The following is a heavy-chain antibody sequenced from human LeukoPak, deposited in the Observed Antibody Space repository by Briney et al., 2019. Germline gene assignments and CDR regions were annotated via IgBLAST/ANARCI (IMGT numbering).Heavy chain of an antibody. Sequence: GGSLRLSCAASGFTVISNYMNWVRQAPGKGLEWVSVIYSGGSTYYADSVKGRFTISRDNSKSTLYLQMNSLRPEDTAVYYCARDRGSYAWDYWGQGTLVTVSS. CDR2: IYSGGST. D-gene: IGHD5-12*01. V-gene: IGHV3-66*02. CDR3: ARDRGSYAWDY. J-gene: IGHJ4*02. CDR1: GFTVISNY.